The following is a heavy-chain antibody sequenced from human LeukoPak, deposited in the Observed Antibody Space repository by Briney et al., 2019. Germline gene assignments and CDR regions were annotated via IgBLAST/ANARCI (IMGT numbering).Heavy chain of an antibody. CDR1: GDSIGSSNYF. CDR2: IYYGGSS. D-gene: IGHD1-26*01. Sequence: PSETLSLTCTVSGDSIGSSNYFWDWIRQPPGKGLEWIGSIYYGGSSYYNPSLKSRVIISVDTSKNQFSLKLSSVTAADTAVYYCARHRSGTYYRFDYWGQGTLVTVSS. V-gene: IGHV4-39*01. CDR3: ARHRSGTYYRFDY. J-gene: IGHJ4*02.